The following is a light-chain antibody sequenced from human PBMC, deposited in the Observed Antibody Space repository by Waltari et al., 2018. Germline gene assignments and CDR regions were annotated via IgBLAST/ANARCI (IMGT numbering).Light chain of an antibody. Sequence: QSVLTHPPSASGTPGQRATISCLGSSSTAQCNAGSWFQQLPGTAPKLLIYTNDQRPSGVPDRFSGSKSGTSASLAISGLQSEDEAVYYCAAWDDSLNVWLFGGGTKVTAL. CDR2: TND. V-gene: IGLV1-44*01. CDR3: AAWDDSLNVWL. CDR1: SSTAQCNA. J-gene: IGLJ3*02.